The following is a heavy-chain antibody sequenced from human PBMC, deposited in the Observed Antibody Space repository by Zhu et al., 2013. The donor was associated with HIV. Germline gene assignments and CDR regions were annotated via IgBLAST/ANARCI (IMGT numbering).Heavy chain of an antibody. J-gene: IGHJ4*02. CDR2: INPNSGGT. V-gene: IGHV1-2*02. Sequence: VQLVQSGAEVKKPGASVKVSCKASGYTFTGYYMHWVRQAPGQGLEWMGWINPNSGGTNYAQKFQGRVTMTRDTSISTAYMELSRLRSDDTAVYYCARMGGDWHNGDLGLFDYWGQGTLVTVSS. CDR1: GYTFTGYY. D-gene: IGHD2-21*02. CDR3: ARMGGDWHNGDLGLFDY.